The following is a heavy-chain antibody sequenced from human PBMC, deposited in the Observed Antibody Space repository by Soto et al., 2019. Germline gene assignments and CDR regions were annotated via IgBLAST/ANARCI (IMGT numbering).Heavy chain of an antibody. CDR1: GYTFTSYA. CDR3: ARDLSELWFGEPEKRNNWFDP. CDR2: INAGNGNT. D-gene: IGHD3-10*01. V-gene: IGHV1-3*01. J-gene: IGHJ5*02. Sequence: ASVKVSCKASGYTFTSYAMHWVRQAPGQRLEWMGWINAGNGNTKYSQKFQGRVTITRDTSASTAYKELSSLRSEDTAVYYCARDLSELWFGEPEKRNNWFDPWGQGTLVTVSS.